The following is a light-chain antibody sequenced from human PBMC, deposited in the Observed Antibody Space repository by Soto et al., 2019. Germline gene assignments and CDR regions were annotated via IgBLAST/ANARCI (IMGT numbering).Light chain of an antibody. Sequence: EKVMPRSPATLSVSPGERATVSCRSSQSVSSNLAWYQQKPGQAPRLLIYGASTRATGIPARFSGSGSGTDFTLTISRLEPEDFAVYYCQQYGSSPPITFGQGTRLEIK. J-gene: IGKJ5*01. CDR1: QSVSSN. CDR3: QQYGSSPPIT. CDR2: GAS. V-gene: IGKV3-15*01.